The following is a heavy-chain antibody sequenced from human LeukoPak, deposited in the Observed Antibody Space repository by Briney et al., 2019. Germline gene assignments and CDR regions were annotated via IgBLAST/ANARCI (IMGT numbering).Heavy chain of an antibody. CDR1: GFTVSSNY. Sequence: QPGGSLRLSCAASGFTVSSNYMSWVRQAPGKGLVWVSHINSDGSSTSYADSVKGRFTISRDNAKNTVYLQMNSLRAEDTALYYCARSPYYYGMDVWGQGTTVTVSS. J-gene: IGHJ6*02. CDR2: INSDGSST. V-gene: IGHV3-74*01. CDR3: ARSPYYYGMDV.